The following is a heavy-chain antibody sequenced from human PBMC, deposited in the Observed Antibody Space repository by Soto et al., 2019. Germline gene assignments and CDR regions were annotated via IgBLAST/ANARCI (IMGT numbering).Heavy chain of an antibody. CDR2: ISYDGSNK. J-gene: IGHJ6*02. V-gene: IGHV3-30-3*01. D-gene: IGHD2-15*01. CDR1: GFTFSSHA. Sequence: AGGSLRLSCAASGFTFSSHAMHWVRQAPGKGLEWVAVISYDGSNKYYADSVKGRFTISRDNSKNTLYLQMNNLRAEDTAVYYCARMASFYCSGGSCYATSGMDVWGQGTTVTVSS. CDR3: ARMASFYCSGGSCYATSGMDV.